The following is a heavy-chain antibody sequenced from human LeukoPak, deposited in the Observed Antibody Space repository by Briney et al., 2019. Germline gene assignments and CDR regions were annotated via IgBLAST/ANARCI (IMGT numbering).Heavy chain of an antibody. J-gene: IGHJ4*02. CDR3: ARDLWGFDF. V-gene: IGHV4-61*02. CDR1: GDSINSGVYY. CDR2: IYSSGST. Sequence: KTSQTLSLTCTVSGDSINSGVYYWSWNRQPAGKGLEWIGRIYSSGSTSYNPSLKSRATISVDTSKNQISLDVTSVTAADTAVYYCARDLWGFDFWGQGTLVTVSS. D-gene: IGHD7-27*01.